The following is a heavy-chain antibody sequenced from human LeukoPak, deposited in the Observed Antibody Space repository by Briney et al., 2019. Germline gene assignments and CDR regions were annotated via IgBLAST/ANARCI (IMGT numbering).Heavy chain of an antibody. CDR1: GFRFSSYW. V-gene: IGHV3-7*05. D-gene: IGHD6-13*01. J-gene: IGHJ4*02. CDR2: IKQYGSEK. CDR3: ARAAEISAFDH. Sequence: GGSLRLSCAASGFRFSSYWMTWVRQAPGQGLEWVATIKQYGSEKYYVDSVKGRFTISRDDAKKSLFLQMDSLRPGDTAVYYCARAAEISAFDHWGRGTLVTVSP.